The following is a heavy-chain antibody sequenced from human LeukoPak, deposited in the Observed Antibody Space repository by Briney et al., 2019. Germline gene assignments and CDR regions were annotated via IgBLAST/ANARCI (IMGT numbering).Heavy chain of an antibody. CDR1: GGSIRGYY. CDR2: IYYSGNT. D-gene: IGHD1-26*01. CDR3: AREWEGPRAFDI. Sequence: SETLSLTCTVSGGSIRGYYWSWIRQPPGKGLEWIGYIYYSGNTNYKPSLKSRVTISVDTSKNQFSLKLSSVTAADTAVYYCAREWEGPRAFDIWGQGTMVTVSS. V-gene: IGHV4-59*01. J-gene: IGHJ3*02.